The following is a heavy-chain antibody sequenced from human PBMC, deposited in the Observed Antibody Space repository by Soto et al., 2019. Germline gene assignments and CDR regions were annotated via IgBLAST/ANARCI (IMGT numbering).Heavy chain of an antibody. V-gene: IGHV1-69*02. J-gene: IGHJ6*04. CDR3: ARDDVLCDGGRCYGIPLDV. D-gene: IGHD2-15*01. Sequence: SVKVSCKASVGTFSSYTISWVRQAPGQGLEWMGRIIPILGIANYAQKFQGRVTITADKSTSTAYMELSSLRSEDTAVYYCARDDVLCDGGRCYGIPLDVWGKGTTVTVSS. CDR1: VGTFSSYT. CDR2: IIPILGIA.